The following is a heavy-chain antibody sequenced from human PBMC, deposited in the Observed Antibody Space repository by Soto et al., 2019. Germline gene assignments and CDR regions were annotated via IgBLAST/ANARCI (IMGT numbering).Heavy chain of an antibody. Sequence: GGSLRLSCAASGFTFSTYWMHWVRQAPGKGLVWVSRIKSDGSSTSYADSVKGRFTISRDNAKNTLYLQMNSLRVEDTAVYYCARSDWFDPWGQGTLVTVSS. J-gene: IGHJ5*02. CDR1: GFTFSTYW. V-gene: IGHV3-74*01. CDR3: ARSDWFDP. CDR2: IKSDGSST.